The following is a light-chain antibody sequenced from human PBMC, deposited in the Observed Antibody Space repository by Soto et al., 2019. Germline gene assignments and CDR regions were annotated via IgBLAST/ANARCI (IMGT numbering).Light chain of an antibody. J-gene: IGKJ1*01. CDR2: GAS. Sequence: EIVLTQSPGTLSLSPGERATLSCRASQSVSSSFLAWYQQKPGQAPRLLIYGASTRATGIPDRFSGSGSGTDFTLTISRLEPEDFAVYDCQQYDSSPWTFGQGNKVEIK. CDR1: QSVSSSF. CDR3: QQYDSSPWT. V-gene: IGKV3-20*01.